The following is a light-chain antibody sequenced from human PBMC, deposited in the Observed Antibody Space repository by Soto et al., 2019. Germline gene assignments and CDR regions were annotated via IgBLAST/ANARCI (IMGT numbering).Light chain of an antibody. CDR2: LGS. V-gene: IGKV2-28*01. CDR3: MQALQTRIT. J-gene: IGKJ5*01. CDR1: QSVLHSNGYNY. Sequence: DIVMTQSPLSLPVTPGEPASISCRSSQSVLHSNGYNYLDWYLQKPGQSPQLLIYLGSNRSSGVPDRFSGSGSGTDFTLKISRVEAEDVGVYYCMQALQTRITFGQGTRLEIK.